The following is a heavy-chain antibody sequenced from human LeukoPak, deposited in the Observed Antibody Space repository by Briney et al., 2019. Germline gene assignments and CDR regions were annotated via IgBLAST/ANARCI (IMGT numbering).Heavy chain of an antibody. CDR2: ITGSSNYI. CDR3: ARISLAADYWYFDL. D-gene: IGHD6-19*01. CDR1: GFAFNRCG. J-gene: IGHJ2*01. V-gene: IGHV3-21*01. Sequence: GGSLRLSCAASGFAFNRCGMNWVRQAPGKGLEWVSSITGSSNYIKYADSVKGRFTISGDNAENSLYLQMNSLRAEDTAVYYCARISLAADYWYFDLWGRGTLVTVSS.